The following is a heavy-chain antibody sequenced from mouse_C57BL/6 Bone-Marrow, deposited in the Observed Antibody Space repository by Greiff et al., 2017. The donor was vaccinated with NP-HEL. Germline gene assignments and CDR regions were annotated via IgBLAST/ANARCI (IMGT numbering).Heavy chain of an antibody. V-gene: IGHV1-84*01. CDR2: IYPGSGNT. CDR3: ARWRITTVVDYYAMDY. J-gene: IGHJ4*01. CDR1: GYTFTDYY. D-gene: IGHD1-1*01. Sequence: QVQLQQSGPELVKPGASVKISCKASGYTFTDYYINWVQQRPGQGLEWIGWIYPGSGNTKYNEKFKGKATLTVDTSSSTAYMQLSSLTSEDSAVYFCARWRITTVVDYYAMDYWGQGTSVTVSS.